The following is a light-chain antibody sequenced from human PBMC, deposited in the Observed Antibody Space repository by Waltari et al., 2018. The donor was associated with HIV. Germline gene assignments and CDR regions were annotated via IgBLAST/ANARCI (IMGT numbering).Light chain of an antibody. Sequence: QSALTQPASVSGSPRQSITISCTGTRSDVGGYNYVSWYQQHPGKAPKLMIYDVSNRPSGLSDRFSGSKSGNTASLTISGLQAEDEADYYCSSYTSSSTPYVFGTGTKVTVL. CDR1: RSDVGGYNY. J-gene: IGLJ1*01. CDR3: SSYTSSSTPYV. CDR2: DVS. V-gene: IGLV2-14*03.